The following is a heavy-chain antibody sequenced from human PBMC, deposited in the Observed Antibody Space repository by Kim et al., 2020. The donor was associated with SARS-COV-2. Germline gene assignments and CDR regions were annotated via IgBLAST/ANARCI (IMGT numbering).Heavy chain of an antibody. Sequence: SETLSLTCAVYGGSFRGYYWSWIRQPPGKGLEWIGEINHSGSINYNPSLKSRVTISVDTSRNQFSLKVTSVTAADTAVYYCARDRIFNWYTGWFDPWGQGTLVTVSS. D-gene: IGHD1-1*01. V-gene: IGHV4-34*01. J-gene: IGHJ5*02. CDR1: GGSFRGYY. CDR3: ARDRIFNWYTGWFDP. CDR2: INHSGSI.